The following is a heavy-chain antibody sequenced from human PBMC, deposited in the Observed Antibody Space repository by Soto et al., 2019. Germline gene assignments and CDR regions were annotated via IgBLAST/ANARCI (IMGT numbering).Heavy chain of an antibody. CDR1: GYTFTSYA. Sequence: GASVKVSCKASGYTFTSYAMHWVLQAPGQRLEWMGWINAGNGNTKYSQKFQGRVTITRDTSASTAYIELSRLRSEDTAVYYCARDVSGSSGSYPPDHWGRGTLVTVSS. CDR2: INAGNGNT. CDR3: ARDVSGSSGSYPPDH. D-gene: IGHD1-26*01. V-gene: IGHV1-3*01. J-gene: IGHJ4*02.